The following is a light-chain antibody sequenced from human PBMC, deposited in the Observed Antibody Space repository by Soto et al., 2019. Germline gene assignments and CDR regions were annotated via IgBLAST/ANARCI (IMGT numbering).Light chain of an antibody. CDR2: DVS. J-gene: IGLJ3*02. CDR3: SSYTSSSTVV. V-gene: IGLV2-14*01. CDR1: SSGVGGYNY. Sequence: QSVLTQPASVSGSPGQSITISCTGTSSGVGGYNYVSCYQQHPGNAPKLMIYDVSNRPAGVSNRFSGSKSGNTASLTISGLQAEDEADYYCSSYTSSSTVVFGGGTQLTVL.